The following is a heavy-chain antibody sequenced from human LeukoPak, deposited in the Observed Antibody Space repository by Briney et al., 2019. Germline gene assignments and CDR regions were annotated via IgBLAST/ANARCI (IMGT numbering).Heavy chain of an antibody. Sequence: GGSLRLSCAASGFTFSDYYMSWIRQAPGKGLEWVSYVTSRGSSIYYADSVKGRFTISRDNSKNTLYLQMNSLRAEDTAVYYCAREDDATVTEYFDYWGQGTLVTVSS. CDR2: VTSRGSSI. J-gene: IGHJ4*02. CDR3: AREDDATVTEYFDY. V-gene: IGHV3-11*04. D-gene: IGHD4-17*01. CDR1: GFTFSDYY.